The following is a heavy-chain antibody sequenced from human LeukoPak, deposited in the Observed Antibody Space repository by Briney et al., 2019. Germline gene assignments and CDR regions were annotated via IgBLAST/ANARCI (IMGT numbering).Heavy chain of an antibody. CDR1: GFTFSSHW. CDR2: MKQDGSQE. CDR3: ARVLPWSYYFDS. D-gene: IGHD2-15*01. V-gene: IGHV3-7*01. J-gene: IGHJ4*02. Sequence: PGGSLRLSCAASGFTFSSHWMSWVRQAPGKGLEWVANMKQDGSQEYYAGSVKGRFTISRDNAKNSLYLQMNSLRAEDTAVHYCARVLPWSYYFDSWGQGALVTVSS.